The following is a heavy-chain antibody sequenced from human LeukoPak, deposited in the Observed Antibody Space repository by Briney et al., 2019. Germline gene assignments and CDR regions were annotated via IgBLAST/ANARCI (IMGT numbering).Heavy chain of an antibody. D-gene: IGHD2-15*01. Sequence: ASVKVSCKASGGTFSNYAISWVRQAPGQGLEWMGRIIPILGIANYAQKFQGRVTITADKSTSTAYMELSSLRSEDTAVYYCASWGSLGYCSGGSCWYYFDYWGQGTLVTVSS. J-gene: IGHJ4*02. CDR3: ASWGSLGYCSGGSCWYYFDY. V-gene: IGHV1-69*04. CDR1: GGTFSNYA. CDR2: IIPILGIA.